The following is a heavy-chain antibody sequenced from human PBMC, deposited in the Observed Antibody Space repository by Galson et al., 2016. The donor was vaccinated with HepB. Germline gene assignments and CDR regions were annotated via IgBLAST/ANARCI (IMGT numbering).Heavy chain of an antibody. Sequence: QSGAEVKKPGESLKISCKGSGYSFTSYWIAWVRQMPGKGLEWMGIIYPGDSETRYSPPFQGQVTISADKSISTAYLQWSSLKASDTAMYYCARHLNYHDNTGYYCGDYWGQGTLVTVSS. CDR1: GYSFTSYW. J-gene: IGHJ4*02. V-gene: IGHV5-51*01. CDR3: ARHLNYHDNTGYYCGDY. CDR2: IYPGDSET. D-gene: IGHD3-22*01.